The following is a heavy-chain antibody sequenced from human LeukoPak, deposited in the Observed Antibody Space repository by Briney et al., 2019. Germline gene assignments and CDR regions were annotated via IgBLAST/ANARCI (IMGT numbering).Heavy chain of an antibody. Sequence: PGGSLRLSCEGSGFTFDDYGMSWVRQDQGKGLEWVSGINWNGGRTGYADSVKGRFAISRDNAKTSLFLQMNSLRAEDTALYYCARAKYYYDSTTYLDAFDIWGQGTMVTVSS. CDR1: GFTFDDYG. CDR2: INWNGGRT. D-gene: IGHD3-22*01. J-gene: IGHJ3*02. CDR3: ARAKYYYDSTTYLDAFDI. V-gene: IGHV3-20*04.